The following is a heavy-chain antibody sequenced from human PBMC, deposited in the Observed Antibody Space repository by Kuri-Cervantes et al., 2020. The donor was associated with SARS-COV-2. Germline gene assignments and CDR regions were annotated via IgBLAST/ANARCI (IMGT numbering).Heavy chain of an antibody. CDR2: IYYSGST. J-gene: IGHJ6*03. D-gene: IGHD3-10*01. Sequence: GSLRLSCTVSGGSISSYYWSWIRQPPGKGLEWIGYIYYSGSTNYNPSLKSRVTISVDTSKNQFSLKLSSVTAADTAVYYCARGSRKSYYYYYMDVWGQGNTVNVSS. V-gene: IGHV4-59*12. CDR1: GGSISSYY. CDR3: ARGSRKSYYYYYMDV.